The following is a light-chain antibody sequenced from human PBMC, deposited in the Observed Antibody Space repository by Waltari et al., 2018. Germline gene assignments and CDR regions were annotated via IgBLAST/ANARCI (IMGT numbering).Light chain of an antibody. V-gene: IGKV3D-20*01. CDR3: QQYGSSPPST. CDR1: QSVSSSY. CDR2: DAS. J-gene: IGKJ1*01. Sequence: EIALTQSPATLSLSPGERATISCGASQSVSSSYLAWYQQKPGLATRLLIYDASSRATGIPARCSDSGSGTDLTLTISRREPEDFAVYYCQQYGSSPPSTFGQGTKVEIK.